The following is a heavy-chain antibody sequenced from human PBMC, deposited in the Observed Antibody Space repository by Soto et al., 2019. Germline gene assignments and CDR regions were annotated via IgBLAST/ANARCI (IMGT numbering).Heavy chain of an antibody. CDR3: ARGPMGGSYEVVGVDY. V-gene: IGHV4-59*01. J-gene: IGHJ4*02. CDR1: GGSISSYY. D-gene: IGHD1-26*01. CDR2: IYYSGST. Sequence: SETLSLTCTVSGGSISSYYWSWIRQPPGKGLEWIGYIYYSGSTNYNPSLKSRVTISVDTSKNQFSLKLSSVTAADTAVYYCARGPMGGSYEVVGVDYWGQGTLVTVSS.